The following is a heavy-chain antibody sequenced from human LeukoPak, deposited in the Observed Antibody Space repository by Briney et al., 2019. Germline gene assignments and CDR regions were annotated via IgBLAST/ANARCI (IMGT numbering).Heavy chain of an antibody. Sequence: SETLSLTCTVSGGSISSYYWSWIRQPPEKGLEWIGYIYYSGSTNYNPSLKSRVTISVDTSKNQFSLKLSSVTAADTAVYYCAREGDSYFDYWGQGTLVTVSS. CDR2: IYYSGST. CDR3: AREGDSYFDY. CDR1: GGSISSYY. D-gene: IGHD2-21*02. J-gene: IGHJ4*02. V-gene: IGHV4-59*01.